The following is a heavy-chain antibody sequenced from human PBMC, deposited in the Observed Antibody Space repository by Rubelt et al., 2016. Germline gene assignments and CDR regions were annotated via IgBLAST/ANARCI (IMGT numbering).Heavy chain of an antibody. D-gene: IGHD6-13*01. V-gene: IGHV3-30*04. Sequence: VQPGRSLRLSCAASGFTFSSYAMHWVRQAPGKGLEWVAVISYDGSNKYYADSVKGRFTISRDNSKNTLYLQMNSLRAEDTAVYYCAREYSSSWAYYYYDYGMDVWGQGTTVTVSS. J-gene: IGHJ6*02. CDR2: ISYDGSNK. CDR3: AREYSSSWAYYYYDYGMDV. CDR1: GFTFSSYA.